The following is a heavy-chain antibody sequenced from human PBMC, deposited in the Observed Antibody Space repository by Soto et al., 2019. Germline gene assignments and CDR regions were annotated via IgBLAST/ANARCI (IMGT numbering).Heavy chain of an antibody. J-gene: IGHJ4*02. V-gene: IGHV4-30-4*01. Sequence: SETLSLTCTVSGGSISSGDYYWSWIRQPPGKGLEWIGYIYYSGSTYYNPSLKSRVTISVDTSKNQFSLKLSSVTAADTTVYYCASFRGDPAYFDYWGQGTLVTVSS. D-gene: IGHD3-16*01. CDR1: GGSISSGDYY. CDR2: IYYSGST. CDR3: ASFRGDPAYFDY.